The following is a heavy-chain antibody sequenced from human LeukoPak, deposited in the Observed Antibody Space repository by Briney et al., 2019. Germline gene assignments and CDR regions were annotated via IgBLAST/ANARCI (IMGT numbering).Heavy chain of an antibody. Sequence: SETLSLTCTVSGASINSGDYYWTWIRQPPGKGLEWIGYIYNSGSTYYNPSLRSRVAISIDTSKNRLSLRLDSVTAADTAVYFCATTARHCSEYWGQGTLVTVSS. CDR1: GASINSGDYY. CDR2: IYNSGST. D-gene: IGHD6-6*01. CDR3: ATTARHCSEY. J-gene: IGHJ4*02. V-gene: IGHV4-30-4*08.